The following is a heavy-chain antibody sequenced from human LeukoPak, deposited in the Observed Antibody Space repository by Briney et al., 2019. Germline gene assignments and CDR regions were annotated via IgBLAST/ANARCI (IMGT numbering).Heavy chain of an antibody. CDR1: GFTFSSYS. D-gene: IGHD3-10*01. J-gene: IGHJ6*02. CDR2: ISGSGGST. Sequence: PGGSLRLSCAASGFTFSSYSMNWVRLAPGKGLEWVSGISGSGGSTYYADSVKGRFTSSRDNSNNTLYVQMNSLRVEDTAVYYCAKSGGLSGSGRLAMDVWGQGTTVTVSS. CDR3: AKSGGLSGSGRLAMDV. V-gene: IGHV3-23*01.